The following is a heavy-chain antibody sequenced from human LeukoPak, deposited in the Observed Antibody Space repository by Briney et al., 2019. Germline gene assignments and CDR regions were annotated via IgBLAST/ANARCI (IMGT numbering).Heavy chain of an antibody. J-gene: IGHJ4*02. V-gene: IGHV3-23*01. CDR1: GFTFSRYA. Sequence: AGGSLRLSCAASGFTFSRYAMSWVRQAPGKGLEWVSAISGSGGSTYYADSVKGRFTISRDNSKNTLYLQMNSLRAEDTAVYYCTRKGYEEDLGDYWGQGTLVTVSS. D-gene: IGHD5-12*01. CDR2: ISGSGGST. CDR3: TRKGYEEDLGDY.